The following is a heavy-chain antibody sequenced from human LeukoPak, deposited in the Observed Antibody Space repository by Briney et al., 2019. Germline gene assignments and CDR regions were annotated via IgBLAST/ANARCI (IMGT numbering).Heavy chain of an antibody. D-gene: IGHD6-13*01. CDR3: ARVGRTGIAAAANFDY. Sequence: GGSLRLSCAASGFTFDDYTMHWVRQAPGKGLEWVSLISWDGGSTYYADSVKGRFTISRDNSKNSLYLQMNSLRAEDTAVYYCARVGRTGIAAAANFDYWGQGTLVTVSS. J-gene: IGHJ4*02. CDR2: ISWDGGST. CDR1: GFTFDDYT. V-gene: IGHV3-43*01.